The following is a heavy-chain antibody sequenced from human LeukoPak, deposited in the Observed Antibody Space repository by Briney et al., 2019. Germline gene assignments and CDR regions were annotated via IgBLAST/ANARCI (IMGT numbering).Heavy chain of an antibody. CDR1: GGTFSSYA. V-gene: IGHV1-69*06. CDR2: IIPIFGTA. Sequence: SVKVSCKTSGGTFSSYAISWVRQAPGQGLEWMGGIIPIFGTANYAQKFQGRVTITADKSTSTAYMELSSLRSEDTAVYYCARGRTGDGYTYAGDWGQGTLVTVSS. CDR3: ARGRTGDGYTYAGD. J-gene: IGHJ4*02. D-gene: IGHD5-24*01.